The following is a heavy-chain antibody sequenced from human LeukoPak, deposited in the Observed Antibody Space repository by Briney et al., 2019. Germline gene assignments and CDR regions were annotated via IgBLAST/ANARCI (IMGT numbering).Heavy chain of an antibody. CDR1: GFTFSSYG. CDR2: IWYDGSNK. D-gene: IGHD4-17*01. CDR3: ARDQTTVNTDLDY. V-gene: IGHV3-33*01. Sequence: PGRSLRLSCAASGFTFSSYGMHWVRQAPGKGLEWVAVIWYDGSNKYYADSVKGRFTISRDNSKNTLYLQMNSLRAEDTAVYYCARDQTTVNTDLDYWGQGTLVTVSS. J-gene: IGHJ4*02.